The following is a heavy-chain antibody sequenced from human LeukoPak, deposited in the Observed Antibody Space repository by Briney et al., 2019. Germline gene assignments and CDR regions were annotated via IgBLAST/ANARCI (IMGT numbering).Heavy chain of an antibody. CDR1: GYTFTSYG. CDR3: ARGRSTVTYARY. V-gene: IGHV1-18*01. Sequence: ASVKVSCQAAGYTFTSYGISWVRQAPGQGLEWVGWISAYNGNTNYAQKLQGRVTMTTDTSTSTAYMELRSLRTDDTAVYYCARGRSTVTYARYCGQGTLVTVSS. CDR2: ISAYNGNT. J-gene: IGHJ4*02. D-gene: IGHD4-17*01.